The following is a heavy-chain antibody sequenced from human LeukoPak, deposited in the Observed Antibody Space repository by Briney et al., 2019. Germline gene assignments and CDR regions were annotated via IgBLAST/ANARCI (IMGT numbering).Heavy chain of an antibody. V-gene: IGHV3-30-3*01. Sequence: GGSLRLSCVASGFTFNSHHMHWVRQAPGKGLEWVAAVSYDGSNKYSIDSVRGRFTFSRDNSKNTLYLQINSLRLEDTAVYYCAREVTQRLDHWGQGTLVTVSA. CDR2: VSYDGSNK. J-gene: IGHJ4*02. CDR1: GFTFNSHH. D-gene: IGHD3-10*01. CDR3: AREVTQRLDH.